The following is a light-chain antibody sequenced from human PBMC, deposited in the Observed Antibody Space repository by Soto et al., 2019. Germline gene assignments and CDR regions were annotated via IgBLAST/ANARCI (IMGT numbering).Light chain of an antibody. J-gene: IGKJ2*01. V-gene: IGKV3-15*01. CDR2: GAS. CDR3: QQYHNWPPQYT. Sequence: EIVMTQSPASLSVSPGDGATLSCRASQSVASNVAWYQQRPGQGPRLLIHGASTRAVGVPARFSGSGSGTXXTLTISSLQSEDFAVYYCQQYHNWPPQYTFGQGTKLQIK. CDR1: QSVASN.